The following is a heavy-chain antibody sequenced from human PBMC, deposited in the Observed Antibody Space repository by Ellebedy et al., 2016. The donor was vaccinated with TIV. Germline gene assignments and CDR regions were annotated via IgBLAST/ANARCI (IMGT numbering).Heavy chain of an antibody. CDR1: GFTFKYFA. J-gene: IGHJ4*02. Sequence: PGGSLRLSCAASGFTFKYFAMHWVRQAPGKGLEWVSGINWNSNTINYADFVKGRFTISRDNAKNSLYLQMNSLRVEDTAVYYCTRDPEGDYDFDFWGQGTLVIVSS. D-gene: IGHD4-17*01. CDR3: TRDPEGDYDFDF. CDR2: INWNSNTI. V-gene: IGHV3-9*01.